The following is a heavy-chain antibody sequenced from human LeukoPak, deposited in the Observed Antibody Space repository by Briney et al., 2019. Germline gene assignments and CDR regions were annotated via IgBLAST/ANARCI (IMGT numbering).Heavy chain of an antibody. Sequence: GGSLSLSCAASGFTFSSYGMHWVRQAPGKGLEWVAFIRYDGSNKYYADSVKGRFTISRDNSKNTLYLQMNSLRAEDTAVYYCAKSYCSSTSCYRGAFDIWGQGTMVTVSS. CDR3: AKSYCSSTSCYRGAFDI. V-gene: IGHV3-30*02. CDR1: GFTFSSYG. J-gene: IGHJ3*02. D-gene: IGHD2-2*01. CDR2: IRYDGSNK.